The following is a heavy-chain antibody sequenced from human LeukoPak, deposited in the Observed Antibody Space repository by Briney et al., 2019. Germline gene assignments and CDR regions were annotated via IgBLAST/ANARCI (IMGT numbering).Heavy chain of an antibody. CDR3: TTLRSGAGWYPYYSDH. CDR2: IKSNSNGGTT. V-gene: IGHV3-15*01. Sequence: SWVRQAPGKGLEWIGRIKSNSNGGTTDYAAPVKGRFTISRDDSRNTVYLQMNSLKTGDTAVFYCTTLRSGAGWYPYYSDHWGQGALVTVSS. D-gene: IGHD6-19*01. J-gene: IGHJ4*02.